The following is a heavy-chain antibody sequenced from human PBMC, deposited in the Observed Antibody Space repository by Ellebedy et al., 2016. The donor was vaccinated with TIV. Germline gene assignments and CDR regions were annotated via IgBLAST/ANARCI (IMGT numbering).Heavy chain of an antibody. V-gene: IGHV1-8*01. CDR3: ARGGRCSSTSCYRSLDY. CDR1: GYTFTNYD. D-gene: IGHD2-2*01. CDR2: MNPNSGNT. J-gene: IGHJ4*02. Sequence: ASVKVSCXASGYTFTNYDINWVRQATGQGLEWMGWMNPNSGNTGYAQKFQGRVTMTRNTSISTAYMELSSLRSEDTAVYYCARGGRCSSTSCYRSLDYWGQGTLVTVSS.